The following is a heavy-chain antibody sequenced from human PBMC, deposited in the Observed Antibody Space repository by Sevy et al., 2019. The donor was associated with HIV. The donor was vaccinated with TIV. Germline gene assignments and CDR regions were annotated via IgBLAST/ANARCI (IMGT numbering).Heavy chain of an antibody. V-gene: IGHV3-9*01. CDR2: ISWNGGSI. J-gene: IGHJ3*02. D-gene: IGHD3-16*01. Sequence: GGSLRLSCAASGFTFDDYAMHWVRQAPGKGLEWVSGISWNGGSIGYADSVKGRFTISRDNAKNSLYLQMNSLRAEDTALYYCAKDMFLGGTAFAFDIWGQGTMVTVSS. CDR1: GFTFDDYA. CDR3: AKDMFLGGTAFAFDI.